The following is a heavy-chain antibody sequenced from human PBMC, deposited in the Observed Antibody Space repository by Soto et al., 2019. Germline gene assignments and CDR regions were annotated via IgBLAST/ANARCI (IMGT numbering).Heavy chain of an antibody. D-gene: IGHD3-3*01. CDR1: GDSITSANW. CDR3: ARARGAIFGVVIRNWVDP. CDR2: IYHNGRT. Sequence: QVRLEESGPGLAKPSGTLSLTCAVSGDSITSANWWSWVRQSPRKGLEWLGEIYHNGRTNYNPCLKSRVEISVDKAKTQFSLKRTSVTAADTAVYYCARARGAIFGVVIRNWVDPWGQGTLVTVYS. J-gene: IGHJ5*02. V-gene: IGHV4-4*02.